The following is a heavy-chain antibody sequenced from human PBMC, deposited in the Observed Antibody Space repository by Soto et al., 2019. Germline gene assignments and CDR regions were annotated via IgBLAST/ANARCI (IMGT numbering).Heavy chain of an antibody. Sequence: QVQLVQSGAEVKKPGASVKVSCKASGYTFTDYGISWVRQAPGQGLEWMGWISPYTGDTKYPQRLQGRVTVTADTSASTAYRELRSLKSDDTDVYYCAKTGGWNWFDPWGQGTLVSVSS. CDR3: AKTGGWNWFDP. CDR2: ISPYTGDT. CDR1: GYTFTDYG. J-gene: IGHJ5*02. D-gene: IGHD6-19*01. V-gene: IGHV1-18*01.